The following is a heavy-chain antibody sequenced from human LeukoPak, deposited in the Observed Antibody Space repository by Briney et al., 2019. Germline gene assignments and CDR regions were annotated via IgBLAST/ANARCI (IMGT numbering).Heavy chain of an antibody. CDR3: ARQWRLGARSGFGD. V-gene: IGHV4-30-4*01. CDR1: GGSISSGDYY. CDR2: IYYSGST. D-gene: IGHD3-3*01. J-gene: IGHJ4*02. Sequence: SQTLSLTCTVSGGSISSGDYYWSWIRQPPGKGLEWIGYIYYSGSTYYNPSLKSRVTISVDTSKNQFSLKLSSVTAADTAVYYCARQWRLGARSGFGDWGQGTLVTVSS.